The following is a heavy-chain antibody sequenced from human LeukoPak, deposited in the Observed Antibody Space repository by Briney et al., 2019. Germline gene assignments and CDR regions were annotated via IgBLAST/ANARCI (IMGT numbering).Heavy chain of an antibody. CDR2: ISGSGGST. D-gene: IGHD2-2*01. J-gene: IGHJ4*02. V-gene: IGHV3-23*01. CDR1: GFTFSSYA. CDR3: AKEPLYCSSTSCYSSFDY. Sequence: GGSLRLSXAASGFTFSSYAMSWVRQAPGKGLEWVSAISGSGGSTYYADSVKGRFTISRDNSKNTLYLQMNSLRAEDTAVYYCAKEPLYCSSTSCYSSFDYWGQGTLVTVSS.